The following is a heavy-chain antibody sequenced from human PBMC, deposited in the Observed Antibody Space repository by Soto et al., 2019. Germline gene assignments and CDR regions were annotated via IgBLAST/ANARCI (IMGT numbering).Heavy chain of an antibody. CDR1: GGTFTSYT. J-gene: IGHJ6*04. D-gene: IGHD3-3*01. V-gene: IGHV1-69*04. CDR2: IIPILGIA. CDR3: ARDEGRFLEWPPLPRRDTDYYYGMDF. Sequence: SVKVSCKASGGTFTSYTISWVRQAPGQGLEWMGRIIPILGIANYAQKFQGRVTITADKSTSTPYMELSSLRSEDTAVYYCARDEGRFLEWPPLPRRDTDYYYGMDFWAKGSTVTGSS.